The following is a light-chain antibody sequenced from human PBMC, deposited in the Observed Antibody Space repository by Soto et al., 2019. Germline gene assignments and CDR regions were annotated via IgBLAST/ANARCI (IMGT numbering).Light chain of an antibody. J-gene: IGKJ4*01. CDR3: QKYNSAPLT. V-gene: IGKV1-27*01. CDR1: QGISTY. Sequence: DIQMTQSPSSLSASLGDRATITCRASQGISTYLAWYQQKPGKVPKLLIYAASTWHSGVPSRFSGSGSGADFTLTISRLQPEDVATYYCQKYNSAPLTFGGGTKVEIK. CDR2: AAS.